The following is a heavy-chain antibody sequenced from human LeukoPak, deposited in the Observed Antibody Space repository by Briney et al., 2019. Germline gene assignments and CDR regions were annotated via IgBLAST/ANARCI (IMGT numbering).Heavy chain of an antibody. CDR3: AKDRPNYHESNGHYYRPNGDY. J-gene: IGHJ4*02. CDR2: ISSSGSTI. V-gene: IGHV3-11*01. D-gene: IGHD3-22*01. CDR1: GFTFSDYY. Sequence: PGGSLRLSCAASGFTFSDYYMSWIRQAPGKGLEWVSYISSSGSTIYYADSVKGRFTISRDNAKNSLYLQMSRLRAEDTAVYYCAKDRPNYHESNGHYYRPNGDYWGQGTLVTVSS.